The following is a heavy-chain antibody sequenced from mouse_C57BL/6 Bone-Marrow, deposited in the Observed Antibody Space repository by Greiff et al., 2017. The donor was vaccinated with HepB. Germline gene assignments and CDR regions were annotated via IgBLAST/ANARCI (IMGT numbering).Heavy chain of an antibody. CDR3: ARGGRSYGFAY. CDR1: GYSITSGYY. J-gene: IGHJ3*01. V-gene: IGHV3-6*01. D-gene: IGHD2-12*01. CDR2: ITYDGSN. Sequence: EVQLVESGPGLVKPSQSLSLTCSVTGYSITSGYYWNWIRQLPGNKLEWMGYITYDGSNNYNPTLKNRISITLDTSKNQFFLKLNSVTTEDTATYFCARGGRSYGFAYWGQGTLVTVSA.